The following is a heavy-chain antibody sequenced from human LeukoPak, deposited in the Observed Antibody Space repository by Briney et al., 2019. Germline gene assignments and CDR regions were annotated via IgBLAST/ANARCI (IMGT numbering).Heavy chain of an antibody. CDR3: ASRPRTSHSYDY. Sequence: GGSLRLSCAASGITFSSYWMSWVRQAPGKGLEWVANIKQDGSEKYYVNSVKGRFTISRDNAKNSLYLQMNSLRAEDTAVYYCASRPRTSHSYDYWGQGTLVTVSS. V-gene: IGHV3-7*01. J-gene: IGHJ4*02. CDR2: IKQDGSEK. CDR1: GITFSSYW. D-gene: IGHD2-2*01.